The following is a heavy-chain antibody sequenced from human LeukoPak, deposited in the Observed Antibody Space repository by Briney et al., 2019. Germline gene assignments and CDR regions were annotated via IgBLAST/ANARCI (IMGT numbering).Heavy chain of an antibody. V-gene: IGHV3-23*01. D-gene: IGHD5-12*01. J-gene: IGHJ4*02. Sequence: GGSLSLSCAASGFTFSGSAMTWVRQAPGKGLQWVSTITGSDDKTYYADSVKGRFTISRDFSKNMVHLHMNSLRVEDTAIYYCAKGPQLYSGYHPDYWGQGXLVTV. CDR2: ITGSDDKT. CDR3: AKGPQLYSGYHPDY. CDR1: GFTFSGSA.